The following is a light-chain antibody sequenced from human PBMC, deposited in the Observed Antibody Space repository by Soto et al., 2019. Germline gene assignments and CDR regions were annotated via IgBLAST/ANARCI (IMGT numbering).Light chain of an antibody. CDR1: QSISTW. Sequence: IQRTHAPSTLPASVVYRVSITCLANQSISTWLAWYQQKPGKAPNLLIYKASRLETGVPSRLSGSGSGTDFTLTISSLQPEDFATYYCQQSYSTPITFGQGTRLEI. V-gene: IGKV1-5*03. CDR2: KAS. CDR3: QQSYSTPIT. J-gene: IGKJ5*01.